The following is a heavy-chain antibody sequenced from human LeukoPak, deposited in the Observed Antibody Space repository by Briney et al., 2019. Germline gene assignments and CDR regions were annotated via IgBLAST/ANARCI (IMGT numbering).Heavy chain of an antibody. CDR2: INPHSGGT. CDR3: ARDVGEYCSSTNCYASHY. V-gene: IGHV1-2*02. D-gene: IGHD2-2*01. CDR1: GYTFTSYG. Sequence: ASVKVSCKASGYTFTSYGITWVRQAPGQGLEWMGWINPHSGGTNYAQKFQGGVTMTRDTSITTAYMELSSLRSDDTAVYYCARDVGEYCSSTNCYASHYWGQGTLVTVSS. J-gene: IGHJ4*02.